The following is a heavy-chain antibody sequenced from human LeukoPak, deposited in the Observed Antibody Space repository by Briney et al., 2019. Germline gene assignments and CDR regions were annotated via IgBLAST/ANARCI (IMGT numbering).Heavy chain of an antibody. J-gene: IGHJ3*02. D-gene: IGHD3-10*01. CDR1: GGSISSYY. V-gene: IGHV4-59*08. CDR2: IYYSGST. Sequence: SETLSLTCTVSGGSISSYYWSWIRQPPGKGLEGIGYIYYSGSTNYNPSLRSRVTISVDTSKNQFSLKLSSVTAADTAVYYCARSDFYGSGSLGAFDIWGQGTMVTVSS. CDR3: ARSDFYGSGSLGAFDI.